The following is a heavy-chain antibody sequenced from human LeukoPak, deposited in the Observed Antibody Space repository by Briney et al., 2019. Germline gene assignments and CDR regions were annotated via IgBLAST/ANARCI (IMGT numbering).Heavy chain of an antibody. CDR2: VSAYNGNT. J-gene: IGHJ6*02. V-gene: IGHV1-18*01. CDR3: ARVSCGYNCHYGMDV. D-gene: IGHD5-18*01. Sequence: ASVKVSCKASGYTFASYGISWLRQAPGQGLEWVGWVSAYNGNTKYAQKVQGRVSMTTDTSTSTAYMEPRSLRSDDTALYYCARVSCGYNCHYGMDVWGQGTTVTVSS. CDR1: GYTFASYG.